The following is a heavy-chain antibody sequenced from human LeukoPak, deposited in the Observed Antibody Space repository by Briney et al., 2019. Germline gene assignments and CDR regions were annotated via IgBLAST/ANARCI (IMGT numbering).Heavy chain of an antibody. Sequence: SETLSLTCAVYGGSFSGCYWSWIRQPPGKGLEWIGEINHSGSTNYNPSLKSRVTISVDTSKNQISLKLSSVTAADTAVYYCARGPPPYIQLWSAYYYYGMDVWGQGTTVTVSS. CDR3: ARGPPPYIQLWSAYYYYGMDV. CDR2: INHSGST. V-gene: IGHV4-34*01. D-gene: IGHD5-18*01. J-gene: IGHJ6*02. CDR1: GGSFSGCY.